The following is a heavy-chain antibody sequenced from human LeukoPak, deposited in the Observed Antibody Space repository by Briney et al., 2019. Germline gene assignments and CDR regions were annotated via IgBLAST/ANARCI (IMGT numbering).Heavy chain of an antibody. CDR1: GFTFSTYS. CDR2: ISNSSTSI. CDR3: AKLGYCSSISCYILDY. Sequence: GGSLRLSCAASGFTFSTYSMNWVRQAPGKGLEWISYISNSSTSIYYADSVKGRFTISRDNAKNSLYLQMNSLRAEDTAVYYCAKLGYCSSISCYILDYWGQGTLVTVSS. V-gene: IGHV3-48*01. J-gene: IGHJ4*02. D-gene: IGHD2-2*02.